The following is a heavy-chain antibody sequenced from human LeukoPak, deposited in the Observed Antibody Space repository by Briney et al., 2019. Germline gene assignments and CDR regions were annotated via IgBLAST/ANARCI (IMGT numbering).Heavy chain of an antibody. Sequence: ASVNVSCKASGYTFTGYYMYWVRQAPGQGREWMGWSNPNSGGTNYAQKFQGRVTMTRDTSISTAYMELSRLSSDDTAVYSCARVSNDCSSTSCYILGWFDPWGQGTLVTVSS. V-gene: IGHV1-2*02. CDR1: GYTFTGYY. CDR3: ARVSNDCSSTSCYILGWFDP. D-gene: IGHD2-2*02. J-gene: IGHJ5*02. CDR2: SNPNSGGT.